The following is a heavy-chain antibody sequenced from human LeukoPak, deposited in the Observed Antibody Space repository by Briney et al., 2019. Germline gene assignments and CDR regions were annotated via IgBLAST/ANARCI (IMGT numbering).Heavy chain of an antibody. CDR3: AKPFDVVVVVAAAGASGFDY. CDR1: GFTFSSHA. D-gene: IGHD2-15*01. CDR2: ISGSGGTT. V-gene: IGHV3-23*01. J-gene: IGHJ4*02. Sequence: GGSLRLSCAASGFTFSSHAMSWVRQAPGKGLEWVSGISGSGGTTYYADSVKGRFTISRDNSKNTLHLQMNSLRAEDTAVYYCAKPFDVVVVVAAAGASGFDYWGQGTPVTVSS.